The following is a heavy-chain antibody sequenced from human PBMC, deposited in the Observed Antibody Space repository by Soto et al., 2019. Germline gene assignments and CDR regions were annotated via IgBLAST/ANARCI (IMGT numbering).Heavy chain of an antibody. V-gene: IGHV4-34*01. CDR1: GGSFSGYY. CDR3: ARWFVVYSYYYGMDV. J-gene: IGHJ6*02. CDR2: INHSGST. D-gene: IGHD2-21*01. Sequence: SETLSLTCAVYGGSFSGYYWSWIRQPPGKGLEWIGEINHSGSTNYNPSLKSRVTISVDTSKNQFSLKLSSVTAADTAVYYCARWFVVYSYYYGMDVWGQGTTVTVSS.